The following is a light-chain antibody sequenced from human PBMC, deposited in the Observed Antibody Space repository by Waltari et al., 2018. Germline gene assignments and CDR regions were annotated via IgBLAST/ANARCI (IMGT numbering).Light chain of an antibody. CDR3: SSYTLSSSLVL. Sequence: QSALTQPASVSGSPGQSITITCTGTSDDIGDYNYVSWYQQLPGKAPKLIIYEVTKRPSGVPWRFSGSKSGNTASLTISGLLPDDEAQYHCSSYTLSSSLVLFGGGTKVTVL. V-gene: IGLV2-14*01. J-gene: IGLJ2*01. CDR1: SDDIGDYNY. CDR2: EVT.